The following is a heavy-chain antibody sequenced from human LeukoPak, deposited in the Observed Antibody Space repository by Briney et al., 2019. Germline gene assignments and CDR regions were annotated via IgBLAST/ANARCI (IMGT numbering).Heavy chain of an antibody. J-gene: IGHJ4*02. CDR1: GFTFSSYS. CDR3: ASTPSRPEPEYHFDY. V-gene: IGHV3-21*01. Sequence: PGGSLRLSCAASGFTFSSYSMNWVRQAPGKGLEWVSSISSSSSYIYYADSVKGRFTISRDNAKNSLYLQMNSLRAEDTAVYYCASTPSRPEPEYHFDYWGQGTLVTVSS. D-gene: IGHD1-14*01. CDR2: ISSSSSYI.